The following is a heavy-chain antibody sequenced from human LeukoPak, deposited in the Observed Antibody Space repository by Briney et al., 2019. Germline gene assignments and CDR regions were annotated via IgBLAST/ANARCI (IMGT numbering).Heavy chain of an antibody. V-gene: IGHV3-30*03. J-gene: IGHJ3*02. CDR3: TRIDIAVASAFILDAFGI. Sequence: GRSLRLSCAASGFSFSSYGMHWVRQAPGKGLEWVAVISYDGSNKDYADSVKGRFTISRDNSKNTLYLQMNSLRAEDTAVYYCTRIDIAVASAFILDAFGIWGQGTMVTVSS. CDR1: GFSFSSYG. CDR2: ISYDGSNK. D-gene: IGHD2-2*01.